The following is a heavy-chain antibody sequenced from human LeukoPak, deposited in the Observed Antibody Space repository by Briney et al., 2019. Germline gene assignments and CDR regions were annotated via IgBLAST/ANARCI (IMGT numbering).Heavy chain of an antibody. V-gene: IGHV3-73*01. CDR2: TRNKAHNYAT. D-gene: IGHD3-16*02. J-gene: IGHJ4*02. CDR3: TTLNYVWGTYPPDY. CDR1: GFNFSCSA. Sequence: PGGSLKLSCAASGFNFSCSAIHWVRQASGKGLPLVGRTRNKAHNYATAYGASVQGRFSISRDESKTTAYLQMNSLKTEDTVVYYCTTLNYVWGTYPPDYWGQGTLVTVSS.